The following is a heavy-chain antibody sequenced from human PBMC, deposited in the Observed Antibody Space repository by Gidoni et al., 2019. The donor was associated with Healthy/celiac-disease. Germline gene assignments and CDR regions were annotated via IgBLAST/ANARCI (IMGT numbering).Heavy chain of an antibody. Sequence: QVQLVQSGAEVKKPGASVKVSCKASGYTFTGYYMHWVRQAPGQGLEWMGWINPNSGGTNYAQKFQGRVTMTRDTSISTAYMELSRLRSDDTAVYYCARDLVGATTYYGMDVWGQGTTVTVSS. CDR3: ARDLVGATTYYGMDV. CDR2: INPNSGGT. CDR1: GYTFTGYY. V-gene: IGHV1-2*02. D-gene: IGHD1-26*01. J-gene: IGHJ6*02.